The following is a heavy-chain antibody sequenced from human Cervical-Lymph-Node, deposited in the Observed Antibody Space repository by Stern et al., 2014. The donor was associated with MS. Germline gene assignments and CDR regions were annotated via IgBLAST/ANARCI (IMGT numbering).Heavy chain of an antibody. CDR1: GFLLSTSGMC. V-gene: IGHV2-70*01. CDR2: IDWDDDK. Sequence: QVTLKESGPALVKPTQTLTLTCSFSGFLLSTSGMCVSWIRQPPGKALEWLALIDWDDDKYYSTSLKTRLTISKDSSKSQVVLTLTNMDPLDTATYYCARRNVAVAGAAFDYWGQGTLVTVSS. J-gene: IGHJ4*02. D-gene: IGHD6-19*01. CDR3: ARRNVAVAGAAFDY.